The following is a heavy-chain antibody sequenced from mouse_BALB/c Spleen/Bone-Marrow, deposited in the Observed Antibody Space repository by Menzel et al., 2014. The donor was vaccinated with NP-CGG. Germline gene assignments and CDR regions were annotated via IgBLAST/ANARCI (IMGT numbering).Heavy chain of an antibody. D-gene: IGHD4-1*01. CDR2: IDPANGNT. J-gene: IGHJ4*01. V-gene: IGHV14-3*02. Sequence: EVKLVESGAELVKPGASVKLSCTASGFNIKDTYMHWVKQRPEQGLEWIGRIDPANGNTKYDPKFQSKATITADTSSNTAYLQLSSLTSEDTAVYYCARWEYYAIDYWGQGTSVTVSS. CDR3: ARWEYYAIDY. CDR1: GFNIKDTY.